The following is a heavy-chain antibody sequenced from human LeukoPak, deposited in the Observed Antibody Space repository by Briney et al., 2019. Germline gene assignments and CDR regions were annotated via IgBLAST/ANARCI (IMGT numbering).Heavy chain of an antibody. CDR2: IRGRGGST. CDR3: ARSRNYFDY. D-gene: IGHD1-1*01. Sequence: GGCLSLACEASGLTVRLHCMNWVRQAPGKVLEWVSGIRGRGGSTYYADSVKGRFTISRDNAKNSLYLQMNSLRDEDTAVYYCARSRNYFDYWGQGTLVTVSS. CDR1: GLTVRLHC. J-gene: IGHJ4*02. V-gene: IGHV3-48*02.